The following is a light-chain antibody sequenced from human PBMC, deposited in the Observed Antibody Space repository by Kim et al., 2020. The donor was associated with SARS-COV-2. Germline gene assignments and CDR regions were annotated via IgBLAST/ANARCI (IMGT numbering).Light chain of an antibody. V-gene: IGKV3-20*01. CDR1: QSIYSNS. CDR3: QQYSGSPRT. CDR2: DVS. J-gene: IGKJ1*01. Sequence: EIVLTQSPGTLSLSPGERATLSCRASQSIYSNSLAWYQQKPGQAPRLLMYDVSNRATGIPDRFSGRGSGTDFTLTISRLEPEDFAVYHCQQYSGSPRTFGQGTKVDIK.